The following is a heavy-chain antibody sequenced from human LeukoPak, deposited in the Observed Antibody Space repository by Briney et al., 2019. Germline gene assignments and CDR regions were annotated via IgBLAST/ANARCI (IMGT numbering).Heavy chain of an antibody. J-gene: IGHJ4*02. V-gene: IGHV4-59*01. Sequence: SETLSLTCTVSGGSISSYYWSWIRQPPGKGLEWIGYVYYSGSTNYNPSLKSRVTISVDTSKNQFSLRLSSVTAADTAVYYCARDSRMGFDYWGQGTLVTVSS. CDR3: ARDSRMGFDY. D-gene: IGHD2-15*01. CDR2: VYYSGST. CDR1: GGSISSYY.